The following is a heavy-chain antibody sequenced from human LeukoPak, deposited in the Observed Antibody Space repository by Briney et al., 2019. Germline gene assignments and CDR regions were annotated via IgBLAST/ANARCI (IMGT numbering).Heavy chain of an antibody. Sequence: PGGSLRLSCATSGFFFNSYWMTWVRQAPGKGLEWISHITWSGSTIFYADSVKGRFTISRDSAKNSLYLQMSSLRDEDTAVYYCARDAGNSGYGVDVWGQGTTVTVSS. CDR1: GFFFNSYW. CDR2: ITWSGSTI. CDR3: ARDAGNSGYGVDV. J-gene: IGHJ6*02. D-gene: IGHD6-19*01. V-gene: IGHV3-48*02.